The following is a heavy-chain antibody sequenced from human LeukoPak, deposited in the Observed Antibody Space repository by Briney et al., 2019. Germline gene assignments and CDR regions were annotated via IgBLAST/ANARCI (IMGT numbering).Heavy chain of an antibody. CDR1: GFTFSSYN. CDR3: ARDLGSNWYTPFDY. CDR2: ISSSSGYI. Sequence: GGSLRLSCAASGFTFSSYNMNWVRQAPGKGLEWVSSISSSSGYIYYADSVKGRFTISRDNAKNSLYLQMNSLRAEDTAVYYCARDLGSNWYTPFDYWGQGTLVTVSS. V-gene: IGHV3-21*01. D-gene: IGHD6-13*01. J-gene: IGHJ4*02.